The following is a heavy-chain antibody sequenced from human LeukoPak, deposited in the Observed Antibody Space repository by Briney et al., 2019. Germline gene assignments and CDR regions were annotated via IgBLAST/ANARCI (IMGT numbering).Heavy chain of an antibody. CDR1: GYTFTSYY. Sequence: ASVKVSCKASGYTFTSYYMHWVRQAPGQGLEWMGIINPSGGGTSYAQNFQGRIIMTRDMSTNTVYMELSSLRSEDTAVYYCATSLVGATTPHGAFDIWGQGTMVTVSS. J-gene: IGHJ3*02. V-gene: IGHV1-46*01. CDR2: INPSGGGT. D-gene: IGHD1-26*01. CDR3: ATSLVGATTPHGAFDI.